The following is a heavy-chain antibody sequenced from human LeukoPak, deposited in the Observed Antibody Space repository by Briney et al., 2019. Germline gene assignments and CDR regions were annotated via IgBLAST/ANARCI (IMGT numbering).Heavy chain of an antibody. CDR1: GGSISSYY. CDR3: ARDLLQSSWPNCFDP. J-gene: IGHJ5*02. Sequence: SETLSLTCTVSGGSISSYYWTWIRQPAGKGLEWIGRIYSSGSTNYNPSLKNRVTMSVDTSKNQFFLKLSSVTAADTAMYYCARDLLQSSWPNCFDPWGQGTLVTVSS. D-gene: IGHD2-2*01. CDR2: IYSSGST. V-gene: IGHV4-4*07.